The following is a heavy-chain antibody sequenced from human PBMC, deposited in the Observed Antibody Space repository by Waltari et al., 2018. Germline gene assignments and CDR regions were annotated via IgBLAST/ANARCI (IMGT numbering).Heavy chain of an antibody. CDR1: GYTFTDYY. Sequence: QVQLVQSGAEVKKPGASVKVSCKASGYTFTDYYINWLRQAPGQGLEWMGWINPNSGDTNDAQKLQGRVTMTRDTSISTSYMELSRLGSDDTAVYYCATGLKIGGYTYGYIYWGQGTVVIVSS. J-gene: IGHJ4*02. D-gene: IGHD5-18*01. CDR3: ATGLKIGGYTYGYIY. CDR2: INPNSGDT. V-gene: IGHV1-2*02.